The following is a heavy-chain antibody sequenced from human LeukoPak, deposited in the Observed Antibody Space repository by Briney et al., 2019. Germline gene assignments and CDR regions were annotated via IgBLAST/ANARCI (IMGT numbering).Heavy chain of an antibody. D-gene: IGHD6-19*01. CDR2: INHSGST. V-gene: IGHV4-34*01. CDR1: GGSFSGYY. CDR3: ARGSGWYGLDY. J-gene: IGHJ4*02. Sequence: SETLSLTCAVYGGSFSGYYWSWIRQPPGKGLEWIGEINHSGSTNYNPSLKSRVTLSVDTSKNQFSLKLSSVTAADTAVYYCARGSGWYGLDYWGQGTLVTVSS.